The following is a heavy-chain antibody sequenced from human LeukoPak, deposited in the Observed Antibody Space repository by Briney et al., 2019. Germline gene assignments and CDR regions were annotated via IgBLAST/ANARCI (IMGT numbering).Heavy chain of an antibody. V-gene: IGHV1-18*01. CDR2: ISAYNGNT. D-gene: IGHD3-16*02. Sequence: ASVKVSCKASGYTFTSYGISWVRQAPGQGLEWMGWISAYNGNTNYAQKLRGRVTMTTDTSTSTAYMELRSLRSDDTAVYYCARGIMITFGGVIVSEPFDYWGQGTLVTVSS. J-gene: IGHJ4*02. CDR1: GYTFTSYG. CDR3: ARGIMITFGGVIVSEPFDY.